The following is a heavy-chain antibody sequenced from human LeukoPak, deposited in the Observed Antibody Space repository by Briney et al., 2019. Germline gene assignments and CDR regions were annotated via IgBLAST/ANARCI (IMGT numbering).Heavy chain of an antibody. J-gene: IGHJ5*02. CDR1: GFTFSSYS. CDR3: ARGRYDYVWGSYRLPPNWFDP. D-gene: IGHD3-16*02. V-gene: IGHV3-21*01. CDR2: ISSSSSYI. Sequence: GGSLRLSCAASGFTFSSYSMNWVRQAPGKGLEWVSSISSSSSYIYYADSVKGRFTISRDNAKNSLYLQMNSLRAEDTAVYYCARGRYDYVWGSYRLPPNWFDPWGQGTLVTVSS.